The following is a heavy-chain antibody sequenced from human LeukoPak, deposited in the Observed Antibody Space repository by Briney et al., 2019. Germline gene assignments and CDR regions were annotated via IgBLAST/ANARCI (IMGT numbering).Heavy chain of an antibody. CDR1: GFTFSGYW. CDR3: ARVRGVAARDSYYYYMDV. V-gene: IGHV3-7*01. CDR2: IKDDGSAK. Sequence: GGSLRLSCAASGFTFSGYWMTWVRQAPGKGLEWVANIKDDGSAKYYEDSVKGRFSISRDDAKNSLYLQMNSLRADDTAVYYCARVRGVAARDSYYYYMDVWGKGTTVTVSS. J-gene: IGHJ6*03. D-gene: IGHD6-6*01.